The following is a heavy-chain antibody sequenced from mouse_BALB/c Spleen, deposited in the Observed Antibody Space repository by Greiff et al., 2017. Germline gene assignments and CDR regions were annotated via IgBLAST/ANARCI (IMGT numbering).Heavy chain of an antibody. D-gene: IGHD2-4*01. CDR3: ARETMITPFDY. CDR2: ISYDGSN. Sequence: EVKLQESGPGLVKPSQSLSLTCSVTGYSITSGYYWNWIRQFPGNKLEWMGYISYDGSNNYNPSLKNRISITRDTSKNQFFLKLNSVTTEDTATYYCARETMITPFDYWGQGTTLTVSS. J-gene: IGHJ2*01. CDR1: GYSITSGYY. V-gene: IGHV3-6*02.